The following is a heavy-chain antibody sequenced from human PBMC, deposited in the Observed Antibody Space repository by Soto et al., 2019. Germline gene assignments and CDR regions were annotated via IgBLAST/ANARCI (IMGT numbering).Heavy chain of an antibody. CDR1: GGSISSGGYY. V-gene: IGHV4-31*03. CDR3: ARVKYSSSATPFDY. D-gene: IGHD6-6*01. Sequence: QVQLQESGPGLVKPSQTLSLTCTVSGGSISSGGYYWSWIRQHPGKGLEWIGYIYYSGSTYCNPPLKSRVTISVDTSKNQFSLKLSSVTAADTAVYYCARVKYSSSATPFDYWGQGTLVTVSS. J-gene: IGHJ4*02. CDR2: IYYSGST.